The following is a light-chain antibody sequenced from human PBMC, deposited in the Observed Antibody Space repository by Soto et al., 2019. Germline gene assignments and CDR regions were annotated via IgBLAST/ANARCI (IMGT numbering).Light chain of an antibody. V-gene: IGLV2-11*01. CDR3: CSYAGSDTSVV. Sequence: QSALTQPASVSGSPGQSVTISCTGTSSDVGGYNYVSWYQQHPGKAPKLMIYDVSYRPSGVSNRFSGSKSGNAASLTISGLQAEDEADYYCCSYAGSDTSVVFGGGTKLTVL. J-gene: IGLJ2*01. CDR2: DVS. CDR1: SSDVGGYNY.